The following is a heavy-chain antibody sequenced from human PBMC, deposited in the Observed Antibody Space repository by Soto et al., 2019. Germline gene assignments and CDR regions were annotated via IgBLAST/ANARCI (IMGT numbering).Heavy chain of an antibody. D-gene: IGHD3-16*01. CDR3: ARDLGRKGYYYGMDV. J-gene: IGHJ6*02. CDR1: GFTFSSYG. Sequence: PRGSLRLSCAASGFTFSSYGMHWVRQAPGKGLEWVAVIWYDGSNKYYADSVKGRFTISRDNSKNTLYLQMNSLRAEDTAVYYCARDLGRKGYYYGMDVWGQGTTVTVSS. CDR2: IWYDGSNK. V-gene: IGHV3-33*01.